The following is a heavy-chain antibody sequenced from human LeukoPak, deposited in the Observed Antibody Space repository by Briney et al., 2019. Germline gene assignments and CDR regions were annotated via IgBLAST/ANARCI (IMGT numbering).Heavy chain of an antibody. CDR1: GGSISSGSYY. Sequence: PSQTLSLTCTVSGGSISSGSYYWSWTRQPAGKGLEWIGRIYTSGSTNYNPSLKSRVTISVDTSKNQFSLKLSSVTAADTAVYYCARDLRYCSGGSCYSRWFDPWGQGTLVTVSS. D-gene: IGHD2-15*01. V-gene: IGHV4-61*02. J-gene: IGHJ5*02. CDR2: IYTSGST. CDR3: ARDLRYCSGGSCYSRWFDP.